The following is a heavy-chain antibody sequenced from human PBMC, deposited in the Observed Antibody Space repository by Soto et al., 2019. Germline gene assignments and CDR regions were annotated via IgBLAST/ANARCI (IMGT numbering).Heavy chain of an antibody. CDR2: IYPGDSNT. V-gene: IGHV5-51*01. J-gene: IGHJ4*02. CDR3: Y. CDR1: GYRFTTYW. D-gene: IGHD3-10*01. Sequence: GASLKISCKGSGYRFTTYWIGWVRQMPGKGLEWMGLIYPGDSNTRFSPSFQGQVTISVDMNPADTATYYCAHRQRDSGPHGDYWGQGILVTVSS.